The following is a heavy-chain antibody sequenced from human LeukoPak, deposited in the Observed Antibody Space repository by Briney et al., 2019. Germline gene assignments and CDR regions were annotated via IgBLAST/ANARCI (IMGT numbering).Heavy chain of an antibody. J-gene: IGHJ1*01. Sequence: ASVKVSCKAPGYTFTSYDINWVRQATGQRPEWMGWMNPNTGNTGYAQQFQGRVTMTRNTSISTAYMELSSLRSDDTAVYYCARDSGSYYVYFQHWGQGTLVTVSS. V-gene: IGHV1-8*01. D-gene: IGHD1-26*01. CDR2: MNPNTGNT. CDR3: ARDSGSYYVYFQH. CDR1: GYTFTSYD.